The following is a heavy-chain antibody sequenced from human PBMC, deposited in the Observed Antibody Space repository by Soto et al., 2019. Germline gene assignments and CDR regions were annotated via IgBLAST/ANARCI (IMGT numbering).Heavy chain of an antibody. Sequence: PGGSLSLSCAASGFTFRSHAMGWLRQAPGTGPEWVAFVDGSGGDTSYAESVKGRFIISRDNSDNSLFLHMNSLRAEDTGRYFCAKEIFAAAYAATSAFDLWGQGTLVTVSS. V-gene: IGHV3-23*01. D-gene: IGHD2-8*01. CDR1: GFTFRSHA. J-gene: IGHJ4*02. CDR3: AKEIFAAAYAATSAFDL. CDR2: VDGSGGDT.